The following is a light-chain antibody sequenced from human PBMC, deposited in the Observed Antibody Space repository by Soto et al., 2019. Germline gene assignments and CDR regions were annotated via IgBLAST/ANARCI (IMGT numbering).Light chain of an antibody. CDR1: QSVSSSY. CDR3: QQYGSSRT. CDR2: GAS. V-gene: IGKV3-20*01. J-gene: IGKJ1*01. Sequence: EIVLTQSPGTLSLSPGERATLSCRASQSVSSSYLAWYKQKPGQAPRLLIYGASSRATGIPDRFSGSGSGTDFTLTIRRLEPEDFAVYYCQQYGSSRTFGQGTKGDI.